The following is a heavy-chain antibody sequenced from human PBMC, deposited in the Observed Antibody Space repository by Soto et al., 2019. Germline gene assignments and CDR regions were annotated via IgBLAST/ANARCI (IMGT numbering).Heavy chain of an antibody. Sequence: GGSLRLSCIVSGFSYAGYALAWVRQAPGKGLEWVAAVSGGGGSTYYADSVRGRFSISRDKSGNMISLQMNRLTAGDTAVYYCAKNTNFNGYYTGFDSWGRGTRVTVSS. J-gene: IGHJ4*02. D-gene: IGHD3-3*01. CDR1: GFSYAGYA. CDR3: AKNTNFNGYYTGFDS. V-gene: IGHV3-23*01. CDR2: VSGGGGST.